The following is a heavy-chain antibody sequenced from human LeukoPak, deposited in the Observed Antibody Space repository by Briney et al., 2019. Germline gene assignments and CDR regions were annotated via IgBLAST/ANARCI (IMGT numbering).Heavy chain of an antibody. J-gene: IGHJ4*02. CDR1: GGSISSYY. Sequence: SETLSLTCTVSGGSISSYYWSWIRQPPGKGLEWIGYIYYSGSTNYNPSLKSRVTISVDTSKNQFSLELSSVTAADTAVYYCARAGIAVAGNFDYWGQGTLVTVSS. CDR3: ARAGIAVAGNFDY. V-gene: IGHV4-59*01. CDR2: IYYSGST. D-gene: IGHD6-19*01.